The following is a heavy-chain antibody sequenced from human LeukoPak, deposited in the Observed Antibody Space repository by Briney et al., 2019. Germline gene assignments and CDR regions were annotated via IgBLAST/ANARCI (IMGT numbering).Heavy chain of an antibody. CDR2: TYYSGST. D-gene: IGHD3-16*01. Sequence: PSETLSLTCTVSGDSISGYYWTWMRQPPGKELEWIGVTYYSGSTHYNPSLKSRVTISADTSKNQFSLRVTSMTAADTAVYYCAGGEGWLPNYWGQGTLVTISS. V-gene: IGHV4-59*01. CDR1: GDSISGYY. J-gene: IGHJ4*02. CDR3: AGGEGWLPNY.